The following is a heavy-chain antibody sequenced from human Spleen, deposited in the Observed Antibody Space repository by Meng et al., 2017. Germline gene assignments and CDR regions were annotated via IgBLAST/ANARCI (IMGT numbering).Heavy chain of an antibody. D-gene: IGHD2-21*02. CDR1: GYIFTNYW. CDR2: IYPADSDT. Sequence: KVSCKGSGYIFTNYWIGWVRQMPGKGLEWMGIIYPADSDTRYSPSFQGQVTISADKSISTAYLQWSSLQASDTAMYYCARGSYCGSDCYLDYWGQGTPVTVSS. J-gene: IGHJ4*02. CDR3: ARGSYCGSDCYLDY. V-gene: IGHV5-51*01.